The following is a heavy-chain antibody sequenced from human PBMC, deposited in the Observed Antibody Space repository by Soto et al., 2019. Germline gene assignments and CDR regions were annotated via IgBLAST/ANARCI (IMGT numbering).Heavy chain of an antibody. J-gene: IGHJ5*02. CDR1: GYSISSSNW. CDR2: IYYSGST. V-gene: IGHV4-28*03. Sequence: TSETLSLTCAVSGYSISSSNWWGWIRQPPGKGLEWIGYIYYSGSTYYNPSLKSRVTMSVDTSKSQFSLKLSSVTAVDTAVYYCARGIVVVPAANRFWFDPWGQGTLVTDSS. CDR3: ARGIVVVPAANRFWFDP. D-gene: IGHD2-2*01.